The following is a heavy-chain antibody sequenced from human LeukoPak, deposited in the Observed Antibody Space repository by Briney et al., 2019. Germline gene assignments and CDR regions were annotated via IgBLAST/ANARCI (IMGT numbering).Heavy chain of an antibody. CDR1: GASISGSGYY. CDR3: ARGSWYDSSGDAFDI. V-gene: IGHV4-39*07. Sequence: SETLSLTCAVSGASISGSGYYLGWIRQPPGKGLEWIGNIYYTGSTYYNASLQSRVTISIDMSKNQFSLKLSSVTAADTAVYYCARGSWYDSSGDAFDIWGQGTIVTVSS. CDR2: IYYTGST. D-gene: IGHD3-22*01. J-gene: IGHJ3*02.